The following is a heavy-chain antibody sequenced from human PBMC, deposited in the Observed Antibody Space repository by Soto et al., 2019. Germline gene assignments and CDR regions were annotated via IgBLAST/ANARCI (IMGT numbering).Heavy chain of an antibody. V-gene: IGHV4-31*03. CDR2: IYYSGST. J-gene: IGHJ6*02. CDR3: AASCVACGGFNYYGMDV. CDR1: CDSITSRCSY. Sequence: SATLSLTCTVHCDSITSRCSYWRWIRQHPGKGLEWIGYIYYSGSTYYNPSLKSRVTISVDTSKNQFSLKLSSVTAADTAVYYCAASCVACGGFNYYGMDVWGQGTTVT. D-gene: IGHD2-21*01.